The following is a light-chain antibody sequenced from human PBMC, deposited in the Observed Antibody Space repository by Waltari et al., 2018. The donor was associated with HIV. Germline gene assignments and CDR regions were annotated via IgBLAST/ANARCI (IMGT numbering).Light chain of an antibody. CDR3: AAWDDSLNGHVV. CDR2: SNS. V-gene: IGLV1-44*01. CDR1: RSNIGTNS. J-gene: IGLJ2*01. Sequence: QSELTQSPSASGTPGQRVTISCSGSRSNIGTNSVNWYQQLPGTAPKLLIYSNSQRPSGVPDRFSGSNACTSASLAITVLQSEDEADYYCAAWDDSLNGHVVFGGGTKLTVL.